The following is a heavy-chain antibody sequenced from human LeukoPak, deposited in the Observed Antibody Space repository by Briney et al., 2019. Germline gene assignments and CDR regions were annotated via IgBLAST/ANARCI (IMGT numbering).Heavy chain of an antibody. V-gene: IGHV3-21*01. CDR2: ISSSRSYI. D-gene: IGHD6-13*01. J-gene: IGHJ4*02. Sequence: GGSLRLSCAASGFTFSGYSMNWVRQAPGKGLEWVSSISSSRSYIYYADSVKGRFTISRESAKNSLYLKMNSLSAEDTAVYYCARQEGTIAAAATGLAYWGQGTLVPVSS. CDR3: ARQEGTIAAAATGLAY. CDR1: GFTFSGYS.